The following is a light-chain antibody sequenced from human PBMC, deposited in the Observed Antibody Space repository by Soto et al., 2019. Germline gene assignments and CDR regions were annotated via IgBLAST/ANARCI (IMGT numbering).Light chain of an antibody. V-gene: IGKV3-15*01. CDR3: QQYNNWPYT. Sequence: EIVMTQSPATLSVSPGERATLSCRASQSVSSNLAWYQQKPGQAPRLLISGASNRATGVPGRFSGSGSGTEFTLTISSLQSEDFALYYCQQYNNWPYTFGQGTKLEI. CDR2: GAS. J-gene: IGKJ2*01. CDR1: QSVSSN.